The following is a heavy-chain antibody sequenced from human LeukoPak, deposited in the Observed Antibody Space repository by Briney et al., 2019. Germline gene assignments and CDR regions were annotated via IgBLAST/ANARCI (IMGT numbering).Heavy chain of an antibody. J-gene: IGHJ4*02. CDR1: GFTFGTYW. CDR2: IKQDGSEK. CDR3: ARDRTVTTGIDY. V-gene: IGHV3-7*01. Sequence: GGSLRLSCAASGFTFGTYWMSWVRQAPGKGLEWVANIKQDGSEKYYVDSVKGRFTISRVNAKNSLYLEMNSLRAEDTAVYYCARDRTVTTGIDYWGQGTLVTVSS. D-gene: IGHD4-17*01.